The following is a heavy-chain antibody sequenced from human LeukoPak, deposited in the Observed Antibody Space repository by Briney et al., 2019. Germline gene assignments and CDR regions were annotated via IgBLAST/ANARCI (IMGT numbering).Heavy chain of an antibody. CDR3: ARPDQRGYSYGYSAFDI. V-gene: IGHV4-39*01. J-gene: IGHJ3*02. CDR2: IYYSGST. Sequence: SETLSLTCTVSGGSITSGNYYWGWIRQPPGKGLEWIGSIYYSGSTYYNPSLKSRVTIFIDTSKNQSSLKLLSVTAADTAVYYCARPDQRGYSYGYSAFDIWGQGTMVTVSS. D-gene: IGHD5-18*01. CDR1: GGSITSGNYY.